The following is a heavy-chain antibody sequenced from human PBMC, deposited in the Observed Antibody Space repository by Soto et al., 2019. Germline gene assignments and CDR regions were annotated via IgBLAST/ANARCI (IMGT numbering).Heavy chain of an antibody. J-gene: IGHJ6*02. CDR1: GGSINNGNS. Sequence: QVQPQESGPGLVKPSGTLSLTCAVSGGSINNGNSWSWVRQSPGRGLEWIGEIYYSGRTQYNPSLKSRISISVDTPKNQIPLKLTSVTAADTARYYCAASYCSGGRCSAYAMDTWGQGTTVIVSS. CDR3: AASYCSGGRCSAYAMDT. V-gene: IGHV4-4*02. D-gene: IGHD2-15*01. CDR2: IYYSGRT.